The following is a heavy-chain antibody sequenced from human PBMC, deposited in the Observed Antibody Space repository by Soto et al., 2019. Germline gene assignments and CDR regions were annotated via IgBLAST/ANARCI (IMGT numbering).Heavy chain of an antibody. CDR2: IYYSGST. D-gene: IGHD2-15*01. CDR1: GGSISSYY. Sequence: QVQLQESGPGLVKPSETLSLTCTVSGGSISSYYWSWIRQPPGKGLEWIGYIYYSGSTNYNPSLRSRVTISVDTSKNLFSLKLSSVTAADTAVYYCAREPLYCSGGSCYSRAFDIWGQGTMVTVSS. V-gene: IGHV4-59*01. CDR3: AREPLYCSGGSCYSRAFDI. J-gene: IGHJ3*02.